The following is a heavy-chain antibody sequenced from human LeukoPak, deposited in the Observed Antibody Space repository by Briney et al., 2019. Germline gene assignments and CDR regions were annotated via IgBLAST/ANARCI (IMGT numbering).Heavy chain of an antibody. CDR1: GGSFCGYY. J-gene: IGHJ4*02. V-gene: IGHV4-34*01. CDR2: INHSGST. Sequence: SETLSLTCAVYGGSFCGYYWSWIRQPPGKGLEWIGEINHSGSTNYNPSLKSRVTISVDTSKNQFSLKLSSVTAADTAVYYCARVTYGGNLYYFDYWGQGTLVTVSS. CDR3: ARVTYGGNLYYFDY. D-gene: IGHD4-23*01.